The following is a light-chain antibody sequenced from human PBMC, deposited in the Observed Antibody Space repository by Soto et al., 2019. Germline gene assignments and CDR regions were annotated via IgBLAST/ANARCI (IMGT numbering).Light chain of an antibody. CDR3: QQYNSAPCT. Sequence: DIQMTQSPSSLSASVGDRVTITCRASQSISSWLAWYQQQPGKSPKLLIYDASTLQTGVPSRFSGSGSGTDFTLTISSLQPEDVATYYCQQYNSAPCTFGQGTKVEIK. V-gene: IGKV1-27*01. J-gene: IGKJ1*01. CDR2: DAS. CDR1: QSISSW.